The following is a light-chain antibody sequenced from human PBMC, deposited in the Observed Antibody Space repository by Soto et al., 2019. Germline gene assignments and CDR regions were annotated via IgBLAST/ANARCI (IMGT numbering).Light chain of an antibody. CDR1: SSXVGRYNI. J-gene: IGLJ1*01. CDR3: CSYAGSSTYV. CDR2: EGS. Sequence: QSALTQPASVSGSPGQSITISCTGXSSXVGRYNIVSWYQQHPGKAPKLMIYEGSKRPSGVSDRFSGSKSGNTASLTISGLQAEDEADYYCCSYAGSSTYVFGTGTKVTVL. V-gene: IGLV2-23*01.